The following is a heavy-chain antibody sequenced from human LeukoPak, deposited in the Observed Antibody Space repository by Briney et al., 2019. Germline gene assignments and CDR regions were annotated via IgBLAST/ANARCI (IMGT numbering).Heavy chain of an antibody. CDR1: GFTFGSYS. J-gene: IGHJ3*02. V-gene: IGHV3-21*06. CDR3: ATSPNPFHM. Sequence: GGSLRLSCAASGFTFGSYSMNWVRQAPGKGLEWVSSISSSSSYIYYADSVKGRFTISRDNAKNSLFLQMNRLGAEDTAVYYCATSPNPFHMWGQGTKVTVS. CDR2: ISSSSSYI.